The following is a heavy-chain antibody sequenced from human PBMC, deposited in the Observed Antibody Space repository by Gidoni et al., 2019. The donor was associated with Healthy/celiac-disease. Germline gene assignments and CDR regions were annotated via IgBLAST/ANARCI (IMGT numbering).Heavy chain of an antibody. D-gene: IGHD3-16*02. Sequence: QVQLVQSGAEVKKPGASVKVSCKASGYTFTSYGISWVRQAPGQGLEWMGWISAYNGNTNYAQKLQGRVTMTTDTSTSTAYMELRSLRSDDTAVYYCARDIIMITFGGVIVMDYYYYGMDVWGQGTTVTVSS. V-gene: IGHV1-18*01. J-gene: IGHJ6*02. CDR1: GYTFTSYG. CDR3: ARDIIMITFGGVIVMDYYYYGMDV. CDR2: ISAYNGNT.